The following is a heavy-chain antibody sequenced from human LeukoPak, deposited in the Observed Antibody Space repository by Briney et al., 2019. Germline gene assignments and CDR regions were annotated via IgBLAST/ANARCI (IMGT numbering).Heavy chain of an antibody. Sequence: GGSLRLSCTASGFTFGDYAMSWFRQAPGKGLEWVGFIRSKAYGGTTEYAASVKGRFTISRDDSKSIAYLQMNSLKTEDTAVYYCTRVQEYYDILTGYSRDYFDYWGQGTLVTVSS. CDR3: TRVQEYYDILTGYSRDYFDY. D-gene: IGHD3-9*01. CDR1: GFTFGDYA. V-gene: IGHV3-49*03. J-gene: IGHJ4*02. CDR2: IRSKAYGGTT.